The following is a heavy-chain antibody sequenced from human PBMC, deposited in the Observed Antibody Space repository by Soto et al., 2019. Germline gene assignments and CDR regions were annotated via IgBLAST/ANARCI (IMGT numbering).Heavy chain of an antibody. CDR1: GGTFSSYA. CDR3: AREGIVLVPAAYYYYGRDV. V-gene: IGHV1-69*13. J-gene: IGHJ6*04. Sequence: VKVSCKASGGTFSSYAISWVRQAPGQGLEWMGGIIPIFGTANYAQKFQGRVTITADESTSTAYMELSSLRSEDTAVYYCAREGIVLVPAAYYYYGRDVWGKGTTVTVPS. CDR2: IIPIFGTA. D-gene: IGHD2-2*01.